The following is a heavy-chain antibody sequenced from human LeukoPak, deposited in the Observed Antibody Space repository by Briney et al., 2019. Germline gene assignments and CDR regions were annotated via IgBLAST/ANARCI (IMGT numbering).Heavy chain of an antibody. Sequence: GGSLRLSCVASGFAFSNYGMHWVRQAPGKGLEWVAFIRHVGSNEYYADSVRGRFAISRDNSQNTLHLQMNILRVEDTAVYYCVKDWGVLPDYTADGFDIWGPGTMVTVSS. CDR1: GFAFSNYG. CDR3: VKDWGVLPDYTADGFDI. J-gene: IGHJ3*02. CDR2: IRHVGSNE. D-gene: IGHD3-10*01. V-gene: IGHV3-30*02.